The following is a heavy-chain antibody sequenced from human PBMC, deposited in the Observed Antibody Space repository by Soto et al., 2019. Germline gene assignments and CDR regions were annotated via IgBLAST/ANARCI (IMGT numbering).Heavy chain of an antibody. V-gene: IGHV3-30-3*01. D-gene: IGHD4-17*01. CDR2: ISYDGTNR. CDR3: ARESSSTVTTGGGGSANDY. CDR1: GLTFSNYA. J-gene: IGHJ4*02. Sequence: QVHLVESGGGVVQPGRSLRLSCAASGLTFSNYAMHWVRQAPGKGLEWVAFISYDGTNRCYPDSVKGRFTISRDNSKNTLYLQMNSLKTEDTAVYYCARESSSTVTTGGGGSANDYWCQGTLVTVSS.